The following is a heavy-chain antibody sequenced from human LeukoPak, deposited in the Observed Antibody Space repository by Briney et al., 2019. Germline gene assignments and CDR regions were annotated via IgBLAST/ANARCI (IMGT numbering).Heavy chain of an antibody. D-gene: IGHD1-26*01. CDR3: AGGPQYTGSFSY. CDR2: ISNIGATI. J-gene: IGHJ4*02. Sequence: GGSLRLSCAASGFTFSSYEMAWVRQAPGMGLEWLSYISNIGATIKYADSVIGQFTISRDSAENAVYLQMNSLRADDTAVYYCAGGPQYTGSFSYWGEGTLVAVSS. CDR1: GFTFSSYE. V-gene: IGHV3-48*03.